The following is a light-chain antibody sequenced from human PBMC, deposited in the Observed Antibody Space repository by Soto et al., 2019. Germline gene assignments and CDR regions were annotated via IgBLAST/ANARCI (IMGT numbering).Light chain of an antibody. J-gene: IGKJ5*01. CDR2: DAS. Sequence: EIVLTQSPATLSLSPGERATLSCRASQSVSSYLAWYQQKPGQAPRLLIYDASTRATGIPARFSGSGSGTDITLTISSREPEDFAVYYCQQRSNWPPITFGQGTRLEIK. V-gene: IGKV3-11*01. CDR3: QQRSNWPPIT. CDR1: QSVSSY.